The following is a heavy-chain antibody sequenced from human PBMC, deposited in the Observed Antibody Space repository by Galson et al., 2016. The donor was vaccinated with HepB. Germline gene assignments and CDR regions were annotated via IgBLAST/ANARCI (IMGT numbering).Heavy chain of an antibody. J-gene: IGHJ3*02. D-gene: IGHD3-10*01. CDR3: VRDYFGSGRSFVAFDI. Sequence: SETLSLTCTVSGGSVSTRGYFWNWIRRAPGKGLEWIGYIRDTGSTIYNPSLESRVTLSLDRSKSQLSLRLRSVTTEDTAVYYCVRDYFGSGRSFVAFDIWGQGTMVSVSS. CDR1: GGSVSTRGYF. V-gene: IGHV4-61*08. CDR2: IRDTGST.